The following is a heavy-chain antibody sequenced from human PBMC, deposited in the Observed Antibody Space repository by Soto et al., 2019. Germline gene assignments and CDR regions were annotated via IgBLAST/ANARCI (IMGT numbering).Heavy chain of an antibody. D-gene: IGHD6-13*01. CDR1: GFTFSNAW. V-gene: IGHV3-15*01. CDR3: TTIPLYSSSWLFDY. Sequence: GGSLRLSCAASGFTFSNAWMSWVRQAPGKGLEWVGRIKSKTDGGCTDYAAPVKGRFTISRDESKNTLYLQMNSLKTEDTAVYYCTTIPLYSSSWLFDYWGQGTLVTVSS. J-gene: IGHJ4*02. CDR2: IKSKTDGGCT.